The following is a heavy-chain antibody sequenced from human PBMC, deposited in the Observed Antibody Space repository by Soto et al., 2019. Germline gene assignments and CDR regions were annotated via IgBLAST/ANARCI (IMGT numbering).Heavy chain of an antibody. Sequence: QVQLQESGSGLVKPSQTLSLTCAVSGGSPSSGDYSWSWIRQPPGKGLEWIGYIYYRGRTVYNPSLKSRGTVSIDRSKNQFSLKLSSVTAADTAVYYCACDDGSGSYPFDYWGQGFLVTVSS. CDR1: GGSPSSGDYS. J-gene: IGHJ4*02. CDR2: IYYRGRT. CDR3: ACDDGSGSYPFDY. D-gene: IGHD3-10*01. V-gene: IGHV4-30-2*01.